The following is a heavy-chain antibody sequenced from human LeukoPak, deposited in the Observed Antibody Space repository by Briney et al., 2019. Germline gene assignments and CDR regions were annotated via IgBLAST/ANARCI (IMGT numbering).Heavy chain of an antibody. J-gene: IGHJ5*02. CDR1: GVSISSSSYY. D-gene: IGHD2-15*01. V-gene: IGHV4-39*01. CDR3: VRVGRVAVGYNWFDP. CDR2: IYYSGST. Sequence: PSETLSLTCTVSGVSISSSSYYWGWIRQPPGKGLEWIVSIYYSGSTYSNPSLKSRVTISVDTSKNQFSLELRSATAADTAVYYCVRVGRVAVGYNWFDPWGQGTLVTVSS.